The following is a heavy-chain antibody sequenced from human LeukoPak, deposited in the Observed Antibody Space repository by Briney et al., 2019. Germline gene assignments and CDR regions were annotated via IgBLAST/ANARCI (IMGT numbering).Heavy chain of an antibody. CDR1: GFTFSDSA. V-gene: IGHV3-73*01. J-gene: IGHJ4*02. D-gene: IGHD3-10*01. Sequence: GGSLKLSCAASGFTFSDSAIPWVRQASGKGLEWVGRIRSSSNSYATEYAASLNGRFTISRDGSKNTAYLQMNSLKTEDTAVYYCTTTIYGSGKAGYWGQGTLVTVSS. CDR2: IRSSSNSYAT. CDR3: TTTIYGSGKAGY.